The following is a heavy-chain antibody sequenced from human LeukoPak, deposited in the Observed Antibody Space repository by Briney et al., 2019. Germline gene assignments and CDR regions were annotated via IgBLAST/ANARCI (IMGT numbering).Heavy chain of an antibody. CDR3: TAEVLGGATDRTFHM. CDR1: VFTYTKAW. Sequence: GGSLTLTCAASVFTYTKAWISWVRQAPGKGLEWVGRIKTKTDGGTTDYAAPVKGRFTISRDDSKNPLYLLMNSLKTEDTAVYYCTAEVLGGATDRTFHMGGRGTMVTASS. CDR2: IKTKTDGGTT. V-gene: IGHV3-15*01. J-gene: IGHJ3*01. D-gene: IGHD3-16*01.